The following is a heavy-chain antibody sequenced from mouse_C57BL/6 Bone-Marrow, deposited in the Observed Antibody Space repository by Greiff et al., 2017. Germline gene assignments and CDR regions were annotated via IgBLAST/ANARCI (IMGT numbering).Heavy chain of an antibody. Sequence: VQLQQSGAELVRPGASVKLSCTASGFNIKDDYMHWVKQRPEQGLEWIGWIDPENGDTEYASKFQGKATRTADTSSNTAYLQLSSLTSEDTAVYYCTTELRYAMDYWGQGTSVTVSS. D-gene: IGHD1-1*01. CDR2: IDPENGDT. CDR1: GFNIKDDY. V-gene: IGHV14-4*01. J-gene: IGHJ4*01. CDR3: TTELRYAMDY.